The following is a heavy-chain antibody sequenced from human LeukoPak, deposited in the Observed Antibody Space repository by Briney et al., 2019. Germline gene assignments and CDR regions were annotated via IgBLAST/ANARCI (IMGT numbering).Heavy chain of an antibody. CDR1: GFNVSSNY. Sequence: PGGSLRLSCAASGFNVSSNYMSWVRQAPGKGLEWVSVIYSSGDTYYADSVKGRFTISRDNSKNMSYLQMNGLRAEDTAVYYCARVIYGSGTYYKGWFDPWGQGTLVTVSS. V-gene: IGHV3-53*01. J-gene: IGHJ5*02. CDR2: IYSSGDT. D-gene: IGHD3-10*01. CDR3: ARVIYGSGTYYKGWFDP.